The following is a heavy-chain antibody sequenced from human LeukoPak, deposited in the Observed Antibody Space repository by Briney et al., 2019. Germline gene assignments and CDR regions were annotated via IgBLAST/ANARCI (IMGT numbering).Heavy chain of an antibody. V-gene: IGHV1-18*01. CDR2: ISAYNGYT. D-gene: IGHD6-13*01. Sequence: ASXKVSCXXSXXXFTXYGXXWVRQAPGQGLEWMGWISAYNGYTNYVQNLQGRVTMTTDTSTSTAYMELRSLISDDTAVYYCARDQRQQLIYPDAFDIWGQGTMVTVSS. J-gene: IGHJ3*02. CDR1: XXXFTXYG. CDR3: ARDQRQQLIYPDAFDI.